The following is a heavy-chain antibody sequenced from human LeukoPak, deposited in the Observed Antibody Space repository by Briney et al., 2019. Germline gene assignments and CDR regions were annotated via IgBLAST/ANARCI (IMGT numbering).Heavy chain of an antibody. V-gene: IGHV3-53*01. D-gene: IGHD2-8*01. Sequence: PGGSLRLSCAASGLIVSNSYMNWVRQAPGKGLEWVSVIYYNGNTFYADSVMGRFTISRDNSKNTLYLQMNSLRAEDTAVYYCARDPNGNLHSDYWGQGTLVTVSS. CDR2: IYYNGNT. CDR3: ARDPNGNLHSDY. J-gene: IGHJ4*02. CDR1: GLIVSNSY.